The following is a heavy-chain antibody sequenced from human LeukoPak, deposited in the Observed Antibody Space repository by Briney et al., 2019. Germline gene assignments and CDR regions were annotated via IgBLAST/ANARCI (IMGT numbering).Heavy chain of an antibody. V-gene: IGHV3-30*18. CDR2: ISYDGSNK. J-gene: IGHJ5*02. Sequence: PGGSLRLSCAASGFTFSSYGMHWVRQAPGKGLEWVAVISYDGSNKYYADSVKGRFTISRDNSKNTLYLQMNSLRAEDTAVYYCAKSPLEGSGWYKYWFDPWGQGTLVTVSS. D-gene: IGHD6-19*01. CDR3: AKSPLEGSGWYKYWFDP. CDR1: GFTFSSYG.